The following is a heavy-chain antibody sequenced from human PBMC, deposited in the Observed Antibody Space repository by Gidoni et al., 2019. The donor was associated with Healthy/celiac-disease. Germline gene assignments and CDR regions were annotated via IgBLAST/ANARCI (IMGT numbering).Heavy chain of an antibody. CDR1: GYSFTSYW. V-gene: IGHV5-51*01. CDR3: ARRRICGGDCGWFDP. CDR2: ISPSDSDT. D-gene: IGHD2-21*02. J-gene: IGHJ5*02. Sequence: EVQLVQSGAEVKKPGESLKISCKGSGYSFTSYWIGWVRQMPGKGLEWMGIISPSDSDTKYSPSFQGQVTISADKSISTAYLQWSSLKASDTAMYYCARRRICGGDCGWFDPWGQGTLVTVSS.